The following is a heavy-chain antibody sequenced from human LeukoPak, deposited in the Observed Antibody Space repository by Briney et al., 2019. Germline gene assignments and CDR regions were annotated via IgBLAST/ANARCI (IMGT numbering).Heavy chain of an antibody. CDR1: GFTFSSYS. CDR3: AKHCSGYSNTASEKRFDP. J-gene: IGHJ5*02. CDR2: IGSNSVPT. Sequence: QSGGSLRLSCAASGFTFSSYSMNWVRQAPGKGLEWVSGIGSNSVPTVYADSVKGRFTISRDNSKSMLYLQMDSLRVEDTAVYYCAKHCSGYSNTASEKRFDPWGQGTLVTVSS. V-gene: IGHV3-23*01. D-gene: IGHD2-2*03.